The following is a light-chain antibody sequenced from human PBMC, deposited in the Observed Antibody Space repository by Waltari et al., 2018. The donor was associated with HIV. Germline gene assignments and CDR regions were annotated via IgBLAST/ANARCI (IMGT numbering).Light chain of an antibody. J-gene: IGLJ1*01. Sequence: QSVLTQPPSVSGAPGQGVTISCPGSSSNIGAPYDEPWYQQLPGTAPKLLIYGNNNRPSGVPDRFSGSKSGTSASLAITGLQAEDEADYYCHSYDSSLSGYVFGTGTKVTVL. V-gene: IGLV1-40*01. CDR3: HSYDSSLSGYV. CDR1: SSNIGAPYD. CDR2: GNN.